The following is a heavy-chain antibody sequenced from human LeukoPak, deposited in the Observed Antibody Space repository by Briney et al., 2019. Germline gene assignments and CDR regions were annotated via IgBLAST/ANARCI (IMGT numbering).Heavy chain of an antibody. J-gene: IGHJ4*02. V-gene: IGHV3-7*01. D-gene: IGHD2-2*01. CDR3: ARGGVPAAMFVYSGYDFDY. CDR1: GFTFSSYW. CDR2: IKQDGSEK. Sequence: GGSLRLSCAASGFTFSSYWMSWVRQAPGKGLEWVANIKQDGSEKYYVDSVKGRFTISRDNAKNSLYLQMNSLRAEDTAVYYCARGGVPAAMFVYSGYDFDYWGQGTLVTVSS.